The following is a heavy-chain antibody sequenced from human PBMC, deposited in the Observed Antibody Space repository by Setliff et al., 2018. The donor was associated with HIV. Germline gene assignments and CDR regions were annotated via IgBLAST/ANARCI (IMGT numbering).Heavy chain of an antibody. D-gene: IGHD3-22*01. CDR1: RGSIKYYF. V-gene: IGHV4-59*01. J-gene: IGHJ4*02. CDR2: ISYSGTT. CDR3: ARDSDGSSYYHFAH. Sequence: PSETLSLTCTVPRGSIKYYFWSWIRQPPGKGLECIGHISYSGTTNYNPSLESRVSISVDTSKNQFSLKLKSVTAADTAVYYCARDSDGSSYYHFAHWSQGTRVTVSS.